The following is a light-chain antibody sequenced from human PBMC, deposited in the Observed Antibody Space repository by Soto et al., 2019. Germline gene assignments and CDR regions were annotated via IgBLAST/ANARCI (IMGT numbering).Light chain of an antibody. Sequence: QTVLTQPASVSGSPGQSIAISCTGTSSDVGAYNYDSWYQQYPGEAPKVIIYDVSHRPAGVSNRFSGSKSGNTASLTISGLQTQDEADYYFSSYTSATTYVFGTGT. CDR2: DVS. CDR1: SSDVGAYNY. V-gene: IGLV2-14*01. J-gene: IGLJ1*01. CDR3: SSYTSATTYV.